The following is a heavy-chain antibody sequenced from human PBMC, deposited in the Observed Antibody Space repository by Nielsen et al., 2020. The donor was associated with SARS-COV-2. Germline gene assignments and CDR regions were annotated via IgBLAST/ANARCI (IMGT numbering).Heavy chain of an antibody. Sequence: GESLKISCAASGFTFSSYGMHRVRQAPGKGLEWVAVISYDGSNKYYADSVKGRFTISRDNSKNTLYLQMNSLRAEDTAVYYCAKAPTTGELFVNYWGQGTLVTVSS. V-gene: IGHV3-30*18. CDR1: GFTFSSYG. J-gene: IGHJ4*02. CDR3: AKAPTTGELFVNY. CDR2: ISYDGSNK. D-gene: IGHD3-10*01.